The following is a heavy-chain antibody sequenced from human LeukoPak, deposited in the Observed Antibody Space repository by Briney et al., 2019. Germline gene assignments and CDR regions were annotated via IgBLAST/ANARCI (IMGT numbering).Heavy chain of an antibody. CDR1: GFTFTNYW. CDR2: ISYDGSNK. J-gene: IGHJ4*02. Sequence: GGSLRLSCAASGFTFTNYWMHWVRQAPGKGLEWVAVISYDGSNKYYADSVKGRFTISRDNSKNTLYLQMNSLRAEDTAVYYCAKNVVGGDCYSYWGQGTLVTVSS. CDR3: AKNVVGGDCYSY. D-gene: IGHD2-21*02. V-gene: IGHV3-30*18.